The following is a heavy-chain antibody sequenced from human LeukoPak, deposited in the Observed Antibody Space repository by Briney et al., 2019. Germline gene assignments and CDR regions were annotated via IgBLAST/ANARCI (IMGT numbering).Heavy chain of an antibody. D-gene: IGHD3-10*01. J-gene: IGHJ4*02. Sequence: GGSLRLSCAASGFTFSDHYMDWVRQAPGKGLEWVGRIRNKVNSHTTEYSASVKGRFTISRDDSTNSVYLQMNSLKTEDTAVYYCVAMLRGVGYWGQGRLVTVSS. CDR2: IRNKVNSHTT. CDR1: GFTFSDHY. V-gene: IGHV3-72*01. CDR3: VAMLRGVGY.